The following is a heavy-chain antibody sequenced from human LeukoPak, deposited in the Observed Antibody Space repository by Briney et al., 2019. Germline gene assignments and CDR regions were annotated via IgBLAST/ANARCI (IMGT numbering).Heavy chain of an antibody. CDR2: INPNSGGT. CDR3: ARSYSYDSSGYYGAK. Sequence: ASVKVSCKASGYTFTGQYIHWVRQAPGQGPEWMGWINPNSGGTNYAQKFQGRVTMTRDTSISTAYIEVSSLRSDDTAVYYCARSYSYDSSGYYGAKWGQGTLVTVFS. CDR1: GYTFTGQY. V-gene: IGHV1-2*02. J-gene: IGHJ4*02. D-gene: IGHD3-22*01.